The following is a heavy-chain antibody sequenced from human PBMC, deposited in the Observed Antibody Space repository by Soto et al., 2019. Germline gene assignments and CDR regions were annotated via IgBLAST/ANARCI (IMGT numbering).Heavy chain of an antibody. Sequence: ASVKISCKASGYTFTNNDVSWVRQATGQGLEWMGWMNPGSGDTGYAQKFQGRVTMTRDISIATAYMELNSLTSEDTAIYYCARMESFGSLNWFEPWGEGTLVTVFS. CDR3: ARMESFGSLNWFEP. V-gene: IGHV1-8*02. J-gene: IGHJ5*02. D-gene: IGHD5-18*01. CDR1: GYTFTNND. CDR2: MNPGSGDT.